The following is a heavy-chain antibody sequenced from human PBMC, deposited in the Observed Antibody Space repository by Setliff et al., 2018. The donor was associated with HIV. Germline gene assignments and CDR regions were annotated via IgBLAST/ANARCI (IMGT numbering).Heavy chain of an antibody. CDR2: IYIRGGT. J-gene: IGHJ5*02. CDR3: ARHPPNLDWLDP. Sequence: SETLSLTCTVSGVSISSDDYFWTWIRQPAGKGLEWIGRIYIRGGTSYSPSLKSRATISLDTSKNQFSLMLTSVTAADTAVYYCARHPPNLDWLDPWGQGTLVTVSS. V-gene: IGHV4-61*02. CDR1: GVSISSDDYF.